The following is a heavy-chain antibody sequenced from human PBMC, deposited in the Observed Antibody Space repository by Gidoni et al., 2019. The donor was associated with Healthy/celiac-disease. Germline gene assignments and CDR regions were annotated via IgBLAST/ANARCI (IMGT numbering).Heavy chain of an antibody. J-gene: IGHJ6*02. Sequence: QVQLVQSGAEVKKPGSSVKVSCKASGGTFSSYAISWVRQAPGQGLEWMGGIIPSFGTANYAQKFQGRVTITADESTSTAYMELSSLRSEDTAVYYCARDGTRESGGYYTVGAYYYYYGMDVWGQGTTVTVSS. CDR2: IIPSFGTA. V-gene: IGHV1-69*01. CDR1: GGTFSSYA. D-gene: IGHD3-3*01. CDR3: ARDGTRESGGYYTVGAYYYYYGMDV.